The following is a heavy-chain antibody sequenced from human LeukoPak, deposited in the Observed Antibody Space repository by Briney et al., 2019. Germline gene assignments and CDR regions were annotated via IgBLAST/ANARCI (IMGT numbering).Heavy chain of an antibody. V-gene: IGHV4-31*03. CDR3: ARFQTYYGGFSWFDP. CDR2: IYDSGST. CDR1: GGSISSTGYY. Sequence: KPSQTLSLTCTVSGGSISSTGYYWTWIRQHPGKGLEWIGYIYDSGSTYYNPSLKSRVTISVDTSKNQFSLKLSSVTAADTAVYYCARFQTYYGGFSWFDPWGQGTLVTVSS. D-gene: IGHD3-16*01. J-gene: IGHJ5*02.